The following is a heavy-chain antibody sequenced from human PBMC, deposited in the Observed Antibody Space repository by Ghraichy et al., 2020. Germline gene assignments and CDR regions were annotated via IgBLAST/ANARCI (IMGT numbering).Heavy chain of an antibody. CDR1: GGSLSGYF. J-gene: IGHJ5*02. D-gene: IGHD2-15*01. CDR2: VNYSGRT. Sequence: SETLSLTCAVYGGSLSGYFWSWIRQPPGKGLEWIGEVNYSGRTNYNPSLKSRVTISLDTSKNQFSLKLSSVTAADTAMYYCARGFEYCSGAICYSHRGFDPWGQGTPVTVSS. V-gene: IGHV4-34*01. CDR3: ARGFEYCSGAICYSHRGFDP.